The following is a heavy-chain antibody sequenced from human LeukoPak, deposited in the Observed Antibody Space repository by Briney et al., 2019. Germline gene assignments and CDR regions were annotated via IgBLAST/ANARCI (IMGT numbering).Heavy chain of an antibody. CDR2: ISYDGSKK. D-gene: IGHD2-2*01. CDR3: AKDHPGGVVPGAMMDY. J-gene: IGHJ4*02. V-gene: IGHV3-30*04. CDR1: GFTFSSYA. Sequence: GGSLRLSCAASGFTFSSYAMHWVRQAPGKGLEWVAGISYDGSKKYYADSVKGRFTISRDNSKNTLYLQMKSLRVEDTAIYYCAKDHPGGVVPGAMMDYWGQGTLVTVSS.